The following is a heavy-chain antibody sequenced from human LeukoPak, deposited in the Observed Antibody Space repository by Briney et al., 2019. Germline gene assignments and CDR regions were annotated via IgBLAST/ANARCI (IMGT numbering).Heavy chain of an antibody. J-gene: IGHJ4*02. CDR3: ARDGPSYSSSSFDY. Sequence: GRSLRLSCAASGFTFSSYVMHWVRQAPGKGLEWVAIISYDGSNEYYVDSVKGRFTISRDNAKNSLYLQMNSLRAEDTALYYCARDGPSYSSSSFDYWGQGTLVTVSS. CDR1: GFTFSSYV. CDR2: ISYDGSNE. D-gene: IGHD6-6*01. V-gene: IGHV3-30*04.